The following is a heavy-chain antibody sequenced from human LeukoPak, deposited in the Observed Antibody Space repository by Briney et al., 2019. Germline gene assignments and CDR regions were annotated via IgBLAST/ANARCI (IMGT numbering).Heavy chain of an antibody. CDR3: TTDNGYSCGNDAFDI. CDR2: IKSKTDGGTT. J-gene: IGHJ3*02. D-gene: IGHD5-18*01. V-gene: IGHV3-15*01. CDR1: GFTFSNAW. Sequence: PGGSLRLSCAPSGFTFSNAWMSWVRQAPGKRLEWVGRIKSKTDGGTTDYAAPVKGRFTISRDDSKNTLYLQMNSLKTEDTAVYYCTTDNGYSCGNDAFDIWGQGTMVTVSS.